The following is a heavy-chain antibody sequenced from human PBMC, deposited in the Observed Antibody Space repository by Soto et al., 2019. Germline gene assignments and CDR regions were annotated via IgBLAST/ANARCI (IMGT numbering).Heavy chain of an antibody. D-gene: IGHD6-6*01. CDR2: IYGGGDNT. CDR3: AKSLSTIATRCFDY. V-gene: IGHV3-23*01. CDR1: GFTFSSYA. J-gene: IGHJ4*02. Sequence: EVQVLESGGGLVQPGESLRLSCAASGFTFSSYAMAWVRQAPGKGLEWVSNIYGGGDNTNYADSVEGRFTISRDNSKNTLYLQMNSLRAEDTAVYYCAKSLSTIATRCFDYWGQGTLVTVSS.